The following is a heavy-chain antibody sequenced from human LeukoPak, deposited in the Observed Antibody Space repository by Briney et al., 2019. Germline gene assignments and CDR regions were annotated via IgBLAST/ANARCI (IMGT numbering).Heavy chain of an antibody. Sequence: SETLSLTCTVSGGSISSYYWSWIRQPAGKGLEWIGRIYTSGSTNYNPSLKSRVTMLVDTSKNQFSLKLSSVTAADTAVYYCARDQTLGYYYGSGSSFDPWGQGTLVTVSS. J-gene: IGHJ5*02. CDR3: ARDQTLGYYYGSGSSFDP. CDR2: IYTSGST. V-gene: IGHV4-4*07. CDR1: GGSISSYY. D-gene: IGHD3-10*01.